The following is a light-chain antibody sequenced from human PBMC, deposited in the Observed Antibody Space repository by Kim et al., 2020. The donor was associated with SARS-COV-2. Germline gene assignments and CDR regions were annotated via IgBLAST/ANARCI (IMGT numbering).Light chain of an antibody. Sequence: EIVLTQSPATLSLSPGERATLSCRASQSVRSYLAWYQQKPGQAPRLLIYDASKRSTDIPARFSGSGSETDFTLTISSLEPDDFAVYYCQHRRHWAVPFGQGTKLEI. V-gene: IGKV3-11*01. CDR1: QSVRSY. CDR2: DAS. J-gene: IGKJ2*01. CDR3: QHRRHWAVP.